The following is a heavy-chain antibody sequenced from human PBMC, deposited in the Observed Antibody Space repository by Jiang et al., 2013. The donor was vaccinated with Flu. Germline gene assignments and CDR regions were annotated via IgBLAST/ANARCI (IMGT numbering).Heavy chain of an antibody. D-gene: IGHD3-9*01. V-gene: IGHV4-34*01. CDR2: NHSGST. Sequence: NHSGSTNYNPSLKSRVTISVDTSKNQFSLKLSSVTAADTAVYYCARFVRLRSHSKGSTGHYWGQGTLVTVSS. J-gene: IGHJ4*02. CDR3: ARFVRLRSHSKGSTGHY.